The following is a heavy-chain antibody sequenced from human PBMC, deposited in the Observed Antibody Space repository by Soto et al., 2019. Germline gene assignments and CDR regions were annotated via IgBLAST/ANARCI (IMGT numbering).Heavy chain of an antibody. V-gene: IGHV1-3*01. CDR3: ARDSNVLRFLEWLSHDYYYYGMDV. CDR2: INAGNGNT. CDR1: GYTFTSYA. J-gene: IGHJ6*02. Sequence: QVQLVQSGAEVKKPGASVKVSCKASGYTFTSYAMHWVRQAPGQRLEWMGWINAGNGNTKYSQKFQGRVTITRDTSASTADMELSSLRSEDTAVYYCARDSNVLRFLEWLSHDYYYYGMDVWGQGTTVTVSS. D-gene: IGHD3-3*01.